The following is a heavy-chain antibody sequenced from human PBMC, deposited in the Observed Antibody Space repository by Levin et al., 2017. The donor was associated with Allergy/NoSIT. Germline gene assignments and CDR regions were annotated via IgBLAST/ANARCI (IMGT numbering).Heavy chain of an antibody. Sequence: HTGGSLRLSCAVSGFPITDYTMHWVRQRPGKGLEWVSLITWDGRSTYYEDSVKGRFTISRDPRKDFLYLQMNSLRTEDTALYYCARDSLYNDFWSGHFDYWGQGSLVTVSS. CDR3: ARDSLYNDFWSGHFDY. CDR2: ITWDGRST. CDR1: GFPITDYT. J-gene: IGHJ4*02. V-gene: IGHV3-43*01. D-gene: IGHD3-3*01.